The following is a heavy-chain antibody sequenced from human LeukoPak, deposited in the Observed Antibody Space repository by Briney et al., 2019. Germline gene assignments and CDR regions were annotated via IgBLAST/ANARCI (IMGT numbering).Heavy chain of an antibody. CDR2: IYVNDDK. CDR1: GFSLTTNVVG. J-gene: IGHJ4*02. Sequence: PTLVNPTQTLTLTCSFSGFSLTTNVVGVGWILQPPGKALEWLALIYVNDDKLYSASLRFRLTITKDSSKNQVVLTMTNMGPVDTATYYCVHDVPGDYGFDFWGQGTLVTVSS. V-gene: IGHV2-5*01. CDR3: VHDVPGDYGFDF. D-gene: IGHD4-17*01.